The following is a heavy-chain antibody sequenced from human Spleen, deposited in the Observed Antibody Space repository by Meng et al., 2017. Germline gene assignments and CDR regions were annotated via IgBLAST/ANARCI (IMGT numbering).Heavy chain of an antibody. CDR2: INHSGST. D-gene: IGHD2/OR15-2a*01. J-gene: IGHJ6*02. Sequence: SETLSLTCVVSGGSFSDYYWSWIRQPPGKGLEWIGEINHSGSTNYNPSLESRATISVDTSQNNLSLKLSSVTAADSAVYYCARAETYYLYYGMDVWGQGTTVTVSS. V-gene: IGHV4-34*01. CDR3: ARAETYYLYYGMDV. CDR1: GGSFSDYY.